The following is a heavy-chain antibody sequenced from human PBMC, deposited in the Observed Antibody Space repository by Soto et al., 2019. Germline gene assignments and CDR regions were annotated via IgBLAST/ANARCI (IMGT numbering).Heavy chain of an antibody. CDR1: GGSISSGGYS. J-gene: IGHJ4*02. CDR3: ARDVGSSHGPGHPHYFDY. Sequence: SETLSLTCAVPGGSISSGGYSWSWIRQPPGKGLEWIGYIYHSGSTYYNPSLKSRATISLDTSRNQFFLNLNSVTAADTAVYYCARDVGSSHGPGHPHYFDYWGQGTLVTVSS. CDR2: IYHSGST. V-gene: IGHV4-30-2*05. D-gene: IGHD2-2*01.